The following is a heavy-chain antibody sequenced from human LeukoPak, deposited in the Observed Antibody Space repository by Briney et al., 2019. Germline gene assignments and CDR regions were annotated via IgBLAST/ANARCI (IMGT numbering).Heavy chain of an antibody. D-gene: IGHD4-17*01. CDR3: ARTGSTVTMLYPFDH. V-gene: IGHV4-59*01. J-gene: IGHJ4*02. CDR1: GCSIRSYY. CDR2: IYYRGSN. Sequence: SETLSLTCTVSGCSIRSYYWSWIRQPPGKGLEWIGYIYYRGSNNYNPSLKSRVSISVDTSKNQFSLKLSTVTAADTAVYYCARTGSTVTMLYPFDHWGQGTLVTVSS.